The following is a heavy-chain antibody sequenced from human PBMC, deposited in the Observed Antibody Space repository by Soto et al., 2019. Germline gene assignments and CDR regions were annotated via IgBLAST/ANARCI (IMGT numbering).Heavy chain of an antibody. CDR2: ISGYNGNT. V-gene: IGHV1-18*01. J-gene: IGHJ6*02. CDR1: GYTFSNFG. CDR3: ARDKGYGFGWSSSSGMDV. D-gene: IGHD5-18*01. Sequence: QVQLVQSGAEVMTPGASVKVSCKASGYTFSNFGLSWVRQAPGQGLEWMGWISGYNGNTNSAEKFQGRVTMTTDTSTSTAYMEVRSLTSDDTAVYYWARDKGYGFGWSSSSGMDVWGQGTTVTVSS.